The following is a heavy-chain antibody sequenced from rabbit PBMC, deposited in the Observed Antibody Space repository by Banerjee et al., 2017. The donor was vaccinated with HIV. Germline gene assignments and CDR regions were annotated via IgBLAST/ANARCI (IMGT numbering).Heavy chain of an antibody. CDR1: GFSFSGGYW. D-gene: IGHD1-1*01. V-gene: IGHV1S45*01. Sequence: QEQLEESGGDMVKPGASLTLTCTASGFSFSGGYWICWVRRAPGKGLEWIACISDVSGDTYYATWAKGRFTISKASSTTVTLQMTSLTAADTATYFCARAGGFENYFNLWGPGTLVTVS. CDR3: ARAGGFENYFNL. CDR2: ISDVSGDT. J-gene: IGHJ4*01.